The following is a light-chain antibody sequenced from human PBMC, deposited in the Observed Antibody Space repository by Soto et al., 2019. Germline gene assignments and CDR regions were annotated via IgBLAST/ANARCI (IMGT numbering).Light chain of an antibody. Sequence: DIVMTQSPDSLAVSLGERATIKCKSSQSVLYNSNNHNHLAWYQQKPGQPPKLLIYWASTRESGVPDRFSGSGSGTDFTLTISSLQAEDVAVYYCQQYYTIPWTFGQGTRVEIK. CDR2: WAS. V-gene: IGKV4-1*01. J-gene: IGKJ1*01. CDR1: QSVLYNSNNHNH. CDR3: QQYYTIPWT.